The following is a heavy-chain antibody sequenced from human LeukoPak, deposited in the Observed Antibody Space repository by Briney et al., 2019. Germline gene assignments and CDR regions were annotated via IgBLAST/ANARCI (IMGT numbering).Heavy chain of an antibody. Sequence: GESLKISCKTSGYSFRSYWIGWVRQMPGKGLEGMGIIYPGDADNRYSPYFQGQVTISADKSITTAYLQWSSLKASDTAMYYCARALGYCSRTSCSFDFWGQGTLVTVSS. V-gene: IGHV5-51*01. CDR3: ARALGYCSRTSCSFDF. CDR2: IYPGDADN. J-gene: IGHJ4*02. D-gene: IGHD2-2*01. CDR1: GYSFRSYW.